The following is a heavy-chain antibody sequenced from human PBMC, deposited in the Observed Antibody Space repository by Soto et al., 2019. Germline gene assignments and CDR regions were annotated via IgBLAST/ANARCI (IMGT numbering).Heavy chain of an antibody. J-gene: IGHJ5*02. D-gene: IGHD6-19*01. Sequence: ASVKVSCKASGYTFTSYDINWVRQSTGQGLEWMGWMNPNSGNTGYAQKFQGRVTMTRNTSISTAYTELSSLRSEDTAVYYCARGMGSGWYTWYNWFDPWGQGTLVTVSS. V-gene: IGHV1-8*01. CDR1: GYTFTSYD. CDR3: ARGMGSGWYTWYNWFDP. CDR2: MNPNSGNT.